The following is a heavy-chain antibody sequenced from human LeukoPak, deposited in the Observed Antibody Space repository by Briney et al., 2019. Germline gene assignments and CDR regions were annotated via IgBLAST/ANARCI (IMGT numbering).Heavy chain of an antibody. CDR3: AREVAVAGIDY. D-gene: IGHD6-19*01. CDR2: ISSSSSYI. J-gene: IGHJ4*02. Sequence: PGGSLRLSCAASGFTFSSYSMNWVRQAPGEGLEWVSSISSSSSYIYYADSVKGRFTISRDNAKNSLYLQMNSLRAEDTAVYYCAREVAVAGIDYWGQGTLVTVSS. CDR1: GFTFSSYS. V-gene: IGHV3-21*01.